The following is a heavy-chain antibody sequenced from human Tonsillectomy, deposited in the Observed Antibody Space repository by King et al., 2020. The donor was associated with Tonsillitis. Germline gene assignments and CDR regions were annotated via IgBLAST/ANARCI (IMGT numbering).Heavy chain of an antibody. D-gene: IGHD4-17*01. CDR1: GYSISSCYY. J-gene: IGHJ4*02. CDR3: ASLKSDYPYYFDY. V-gene: IGHV4-38-2*01. CDR2: IYHSGST. Sequence: QLQDSGPGLVKPSETLSLTCAVSGYSISSCYYWGWVRQSPGKGLEWIWTIYHSGSTHYNPSLKSRVTISVDTSKNQFSLKLSSVTAADTAVYYCASLKSDYPYYFDYWGQGTLVTVSS.